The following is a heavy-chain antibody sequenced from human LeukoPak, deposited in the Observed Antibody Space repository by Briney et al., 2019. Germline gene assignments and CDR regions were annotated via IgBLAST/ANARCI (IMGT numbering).Heavy chain of an antibody. Sequence: SQTLSLTCTVSGGSISSGDYYWSWIRQPPGKGLEWIGYIYYSGSTYYNPSLKSRVTISVDTSKNQFSLKLSSVTAADTAVYYCTGQAYYYDTSGFNFDYWGQGILVAVSS. J-gene: IGHJ4*02. D-gene: IGHD3-22*01. CDR3: TGQAYYYDTSGFNFDY. CDR2: IYYSGST. CDR1: GGSISSGDYY. V-gene: IGHV4-30-4*01.